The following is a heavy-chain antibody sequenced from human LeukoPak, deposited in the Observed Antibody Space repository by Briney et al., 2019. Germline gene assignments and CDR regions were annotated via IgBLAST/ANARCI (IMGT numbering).Heavy chain of an antibody. CDR1: RFTFSSYA. CDR3: ARDHHELLDTAMVDY. J-gene: IGHJ4*02. D-gene: IGHD5-18*01. CDR2: ISYDGSNK. Sequence: PGGSLRLSCAASRFTFSSYAMHWVRQAPGKGLEWVAVISYDGSNKYYADSVKGRFTISRDNSKNTLYLQMNSLRAEDTAVYYCARDHHELLDTAMVDYWGQGTLVTVSS. V-gene: IGHV3-30-3*01.